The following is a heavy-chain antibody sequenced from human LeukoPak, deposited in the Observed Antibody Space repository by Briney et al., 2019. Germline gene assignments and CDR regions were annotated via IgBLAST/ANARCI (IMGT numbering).Heavy chain of an antibody. D-gene: IGHD2-8*01. CDR3: ARLVLMVYATRGRRNWFDP. CDR2: INHSGST. Sequence: SETLSLTCAVYGGSFSGYYWSWIRQPPGEGLEWIGEINHSGSTNYNPSLKSRVTISVDTSKNQFSLKLSSVTAADTAVYYCARLVLMVYATRGRRNWFDPWGQGTLVTVSS. V-gene: IGHV4-34*01. J-gene: IGHJ5*02. CDR1: GGSFSGYY.